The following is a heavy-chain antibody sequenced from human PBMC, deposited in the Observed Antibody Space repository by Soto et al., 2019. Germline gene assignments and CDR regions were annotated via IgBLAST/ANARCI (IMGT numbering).Heavy chain of an antibody. CDR1: GFTFSSYA. CDR2: ISGSGGST. Sequence: GGSLRLSCAASGFTFSSYAMSWVRQAPGKGLEWVSAISGSGGSTYYADSVKGRFTISRDNAKNSLYLQMNSLRAEDTAVYYCAGDSSGYYDAFDIWGQGTMVTVSS. V-gene: IGHV3-23*01. D-gene: IGHD3-22*01. CDR3: AGDSSGYYDAFDI. J-gene: IGHJ3*02.